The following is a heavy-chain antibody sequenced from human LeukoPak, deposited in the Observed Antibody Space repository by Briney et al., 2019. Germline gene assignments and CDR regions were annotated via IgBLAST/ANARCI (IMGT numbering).Heavy chain of an antibody. V-gene: IGHV1-18*01. CDR2: ISAYTGKT. J-gene: IGHJ4*02. CDR3: GRDQASGSGSYQDH. Sequence: GASVKVSCKSSGYPFTNFGFSWLRQAPGQGLEWVGWISAYTGKTHYAQRFQGRVTITTDTSMGTAYMDVRGLTTDDTAVYYCGRDQASGSGSYQDHWGQGTLVTVSS. D-gene: IGHD3-10*01. CDR1: GYPFTNFG.